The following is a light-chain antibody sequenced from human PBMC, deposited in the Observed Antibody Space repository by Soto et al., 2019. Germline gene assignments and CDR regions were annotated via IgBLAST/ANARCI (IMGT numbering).Light chain of an antibody. V-gene: IGKV1-27*01. J-gene: IGKJ1*01. CDR1: QDSSAY. Sequence: DIQMTQSPSSLSASVGDRVTITCRASQDSSAYLAWYQQKPGQVPKLLISAASTLQSEVPSRCRGSASGTDFTLTITGLQPDDFATYSCQNYDGPPWTFGQGTKVE. CDR2: AAS. CDR3: QNYDGPPWT.